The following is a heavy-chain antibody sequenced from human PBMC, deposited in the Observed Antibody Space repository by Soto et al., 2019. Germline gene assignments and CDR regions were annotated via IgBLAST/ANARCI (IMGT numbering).Heavy chain of an antibody. J-gene: IGHJ3*02. D-gene: IGHD6-19*01. Sequence: SVKVSSKTSGGTFSSYCCSWVRQAPEEGLEWMGGIISPFDTTNYAQMFHGRVTTTSDETTNTAYMELSSLRSEDTAVYYCARGGGSGWFRDAFDIWGQGTMVTVSS. CDR1: GGTFSSYC. V-gene: IGHV1-69*13. CDR3: ARGGGSGWFRDAFDI. CDR2: IISPFDTT.